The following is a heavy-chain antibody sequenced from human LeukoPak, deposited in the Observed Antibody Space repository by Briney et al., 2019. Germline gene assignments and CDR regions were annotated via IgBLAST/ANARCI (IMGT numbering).Heavy chain of an antibody. D-gene: IGHD6-19*01. CDR3: AREPIAVAGYYYYYGMDV. Sequence: ASVKVSCKASGGTFSSYAISWVRQAPGQGLEWMGGIIPIFGTANYAQKSQGRVTITADKSTSTAYMELSSLRSEDTAVYYCAREPIAVAGYYYYYGMDVWGQGTTVTVSS. CDR1: GGTFSSYA. J-gene: IGHJ6*02. V-gene: IGHV1-69*06. CDR2: IIPIFGTA.